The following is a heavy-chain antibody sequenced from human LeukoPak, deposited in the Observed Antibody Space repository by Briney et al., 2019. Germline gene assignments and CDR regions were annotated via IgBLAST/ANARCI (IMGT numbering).Heavy chain of an antibody. V-gene: IGHV4-34*01. Sequence: SETLSLTCAVYVGSFSGYYWRWIRQPRGKGQEWIGEINHSGSTNYNPSLKSRVTISVDTSKNQFSLKLSSVTAADTAVYYCASGLRDGYTSISYWGQGTLVTVSS. J-gene: IGHJ4*02. CDR2: INHSGST. CDR1: VGSFSGYY. CDR3: ASGLRDGYTSISY. D-gene: IGHD5-24*01.